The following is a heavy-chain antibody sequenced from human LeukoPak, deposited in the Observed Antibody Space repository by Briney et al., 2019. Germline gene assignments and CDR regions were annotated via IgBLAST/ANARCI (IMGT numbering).Heavy chain of an antibody. D-gene: IGHD3-10*01. J-gene: IGHJ5*02. V-gene: IGHV4-30-4*01. Sequence: SQTLSLTCTVSGGSISSGDYYWSWIRQPPGKGLEWIGYIYYSGSTYYNPSLKSRVTISVDTSKNQFSLKLSSVTAADKAVYYCARGVYGSGSSWSGYNWFDPWGQGTLVTVSS. CDR1: GGSISSGDYY. CDR3: ARGVYGSGSSWSGYNWFDP. CDR2: IYYSGST.